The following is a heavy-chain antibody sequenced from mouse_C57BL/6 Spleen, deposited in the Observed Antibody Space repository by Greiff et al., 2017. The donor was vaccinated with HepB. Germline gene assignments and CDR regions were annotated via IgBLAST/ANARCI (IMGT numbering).Heavy chain of an antibody. CDR2: IHPNSGST. Sequence: QVQLQQPGAELVKPGASVKLSCKASGYTFTSYWMHWVKQRPGQGLEWIGMIHPNSGSTNYNEKFKSKATLTVDKSSSTAYMQLSSLTSEDSAVYYCARLPATVAMDYWGQGTSVTVSS. CDR3: ARLPATVAMDY. CDR1: GYTFTSYW. D-gene: IGHD1-1*01. J-gene: IGHJ4*01. V-gene: IGHV1-64*01.